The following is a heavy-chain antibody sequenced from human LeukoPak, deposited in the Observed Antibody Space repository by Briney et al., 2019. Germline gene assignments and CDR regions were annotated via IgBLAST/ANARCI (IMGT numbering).Heavy chain of an antibody. J-gene: IGHJ4*02. CDR2: ITGSGGST. CDR1: GFTFSSFA. D-gene: IGHD2-2*02. Sequence: PGGSLRLSCSASGFTFSSFAMSWVRQAPGKGLEWVSAITGSGGSTFYADSVKGRFTISRDNSKNTLFLQMNGLTAEDTAVYYCAKDARSCTSSACYTVSTYYFDSWGQGTLVSVSS. CDR3: AKDARSCTSSACYTVSTYYFDS. V-gene: IGHV3-23*01.